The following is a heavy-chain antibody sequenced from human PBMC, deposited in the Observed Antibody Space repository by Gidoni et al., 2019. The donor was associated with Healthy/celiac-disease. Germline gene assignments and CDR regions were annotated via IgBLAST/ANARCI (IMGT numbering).Heavy chain of an antibody. CDR1: GFTFSRYG. V-gene: IGHV3-30*18. J-gene: IGHJ4*02. D-gene: IGHD3-10*01. CDR2: ISYDGSNK. CDR3: AKDSRVLLWFGEPDY. Sequence: QVQLVESGGGVVQPGRSRRLPCAASGFTFSRYGMHWVRQAPGKGLEWVAVISYDGSNKYYADSVKGRFTISRDNSKNTLYLQMNSLRAEDTAVYYCAKDSRVLLWFGEPDYWGQGTLVTVSS.